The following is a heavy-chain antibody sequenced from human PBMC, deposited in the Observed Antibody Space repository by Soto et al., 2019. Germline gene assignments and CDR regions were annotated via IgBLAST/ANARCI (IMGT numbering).Heavy chain of an antibody. CDR2: IYYSGST. CDR3: ARGPYYDLIWNYYYMDV. Sequence: QVQLQESGPGLVKPSETLSLSCNVSGGSISGHYWSWVRQTTGKGLEWIGYIYYSGSTNYNPSLKGRVTISRDTSKNHFSLRLTSVTAADTAVYYCARGPYYDLIWNYYYMDVWGKGTTVTVSS. V-gene: IGHV4-59*08. J-gene: IGHJ6*03. CDR1: GGSISGHY. D-gene: IGHD3-16*01.